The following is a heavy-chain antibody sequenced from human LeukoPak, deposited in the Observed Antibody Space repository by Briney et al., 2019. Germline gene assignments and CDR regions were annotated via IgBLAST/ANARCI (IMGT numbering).Heavy chain of an antibody. CDR1: GYTFSSYG. D-gene: IGHD6-19*01. V-gene: IGHV1-18*01. J-gene: IGHJ4*02. Sequence: VASVKVSRKASGYTFSSYGISWVRQAPGQGLEWMGWINGNNGNTNYAQKVQGRVTMTTDTSTSTAYMELRSLRSDDTAVYYCARVSSLGWWFDYWGQGTLVTVSS. CDR3: ARVSSLGWWFDY. CDR2: INGNNGNT.